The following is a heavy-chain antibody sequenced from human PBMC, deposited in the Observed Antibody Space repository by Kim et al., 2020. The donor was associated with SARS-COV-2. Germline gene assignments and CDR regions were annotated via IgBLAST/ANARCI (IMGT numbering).Heavy chain of an antibody. V-gene: IGHV3-33*01. D-gene: IGHD7-27*01. CDR1: GFTFSSYG. CDR2: IWYDGSNK. Sequence: GGSLRLSCAASGFTFSSYGMHWVRQAPGKGLEWVAVIWYDGSNKYYADSVKGRFTISRDNSKNTLYLQMNSLRAEDTAVYYCARKCLGIGGLDIWGQGTMVTVSS. J-gene: IGHJ3*02. CDR3: ARKCLGIGGLDI.